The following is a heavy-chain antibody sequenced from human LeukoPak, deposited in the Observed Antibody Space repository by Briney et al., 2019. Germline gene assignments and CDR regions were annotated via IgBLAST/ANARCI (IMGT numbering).Heavy chain of an antibody. CDR2: ISYDGSNK. Sequence: GGSLRLSCAASGFTFSSYAMHWVRQALGKGLEWVAVISYDGSNKYYADSVKGRFTISRDNSKNTLYLQMNSLRAEDTAVYYCARESSGWYGSDYWGQGTLVTVSS. CDR1: GFTFSSYA. CDR3: ARESSGWYGSDY. V-gene: IGHV3-30*04. D-gene: IGHD6-19*01. J-gene: IGHJ4*02.